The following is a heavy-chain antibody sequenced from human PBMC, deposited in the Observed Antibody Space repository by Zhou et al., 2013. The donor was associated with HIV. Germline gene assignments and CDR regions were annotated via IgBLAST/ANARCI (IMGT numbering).Heavy chain of an antibody. CDR2: ITVDDGHT. CDR3: ARDWNYEDY. V-gene: IGHV1-18*01. CDR1: GYTFTTYG. D-gene: IGHD1-7*01. J-gene: IGHJ4*01. Sequence: HVQLVQSGAEVKKPGASVKVSCKASGYTFTTYGISWVRQAPGQGLEWMGWITVDDGHTQYAQKFQDRVTMTSDTTTNTAYMELRSLRSDDTAVYYCARDWNYEDYWG.